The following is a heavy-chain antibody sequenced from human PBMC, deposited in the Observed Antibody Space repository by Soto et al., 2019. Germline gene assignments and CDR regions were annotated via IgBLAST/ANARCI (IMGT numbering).Heavy chain of an antibody. D-gene: IGHD1-1*01. CDR2: IYYSGST. V-gene: IGHV4-39*01. CDR3: ARHVHSLHYYYYMDF. Sequence: SETLSLTCTVSCGSISSSSSHYWGWIRQPPGKGLEWIGSIYYSGSTYYNPSPKSRVAISVDTSKNQFSLKLSSVTAADTALYYCARHVHSLHYYYYMDFWGKGTTVTVSS. CDR1: CGSISSSSSHY. J-gene: IGHJ6*03.